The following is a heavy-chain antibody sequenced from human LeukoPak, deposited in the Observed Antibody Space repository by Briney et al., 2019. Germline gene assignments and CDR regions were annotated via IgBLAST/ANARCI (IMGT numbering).Heavy chain of an antibody. D-gene: IGHD3-22*01. CDR3: AKDGRGSSGYPGGFFDY. CDR1: GFTFDDYA. Sequence: GRSLRLSCAASGFTFDDYAMHWVRQAPGKGLEWVSGISWNSGSIGYADSVKGRFTISRDNPKNTLYLQMNSLRAEDTAVHYCAKDGRGSSGYPGGFFDYWGQGTLVTVSS. CDR2: ISWNSGSI. J-gene: IGHJ4*02. V-gene: IGHV3-9*01.